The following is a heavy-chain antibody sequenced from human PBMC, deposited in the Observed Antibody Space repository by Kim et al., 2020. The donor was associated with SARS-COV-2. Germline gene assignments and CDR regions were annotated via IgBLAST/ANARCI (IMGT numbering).Heavy chain of an antibody. V-gene: IGHV4-61*01. CDR3: ANSDSSGWYLDYFDY. CDR1: GGSVSSGSYY. CDR2: IYYSGST. Sequence: SETLSLTCTVSGGSVSSGSYYWSWIRQPPGKGLEWIGYIYYSGSTNYNPSLKSRVTISVDTSKNQFSLKLSSVTAADTAVYYCANSDSSGWYLDYFDYWGQGTLVTVSS. D-gene: IGHD6-19*01. J-gene: IGHJ4*02.